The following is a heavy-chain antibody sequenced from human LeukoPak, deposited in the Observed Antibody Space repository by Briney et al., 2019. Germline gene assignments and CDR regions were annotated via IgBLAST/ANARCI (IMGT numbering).Heavy chain of an antibody. D-gene: IGHD6-19*01. CDR1: GYIFTGQD. V-gene: IGHV1-2*02. Sequence: ASVKVSCKASGYIFTGQDMHWVRQAPGQRLEWMGWINPNTGGTHYAQRFQGRVTMTRDTSISTAYMELSSLTPDDTAVYYCASYPRYSSSPPFDYWGQGTLVTVSS. J-gene: IGHJ4*02. CDR3: ASYPRYSSSPPFDY. CDR2: INPNTGGT.